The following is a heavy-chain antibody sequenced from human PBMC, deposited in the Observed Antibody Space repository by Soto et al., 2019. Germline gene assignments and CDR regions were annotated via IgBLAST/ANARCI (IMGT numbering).Heavy chain of an antibody. CDR2: IYYSGST. CDR3: ATHPYILTGYYKWYFDY. Sequence: SETLSLTCTVSGGSISSSSYYWGWIRQPPGKGLEWIGSIYYSGSTYYNPSLKSRVTISVDTSKNQFSLKLSSVTAADTAVYYCATHPYILTGYYKWYFDYWGQGTLVTVSS. J-gene: IGHJ4*02. D-gene: IGHD3-9*01. CDR1: GGSISSSSYY. V-gene: IGHV4-39*01.